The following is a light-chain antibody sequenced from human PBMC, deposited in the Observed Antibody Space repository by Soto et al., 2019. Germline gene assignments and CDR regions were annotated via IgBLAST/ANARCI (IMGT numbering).Light chain of an antibody. CDR3: CSYAGSSTLV. V-gene: IGLV2-23*01. CDR1: SSDVGSYKF. Sequence: QSVLTQPASVSGSPGQSITISCTGTSSDVGSYKFVSWYQQHPVKAPKLMIYEGSKRPSGVSNRFSGSKSGNTASLTISGLQADDEADYYCCSYAGSSTLVFGGGTKLTGL. J-gene: IGLJ2*01. CDR2: EGS.